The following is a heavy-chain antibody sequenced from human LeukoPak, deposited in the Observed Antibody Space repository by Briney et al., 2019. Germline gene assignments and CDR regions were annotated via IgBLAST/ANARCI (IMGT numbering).Heavy chain of an antibody. V-gene: IGHV3-23*01. CDR2: ISGSSGST. Sequence: GGSLRLSCAASGFTFSSYAMSWVRQAPGKGLEWVSAISGSSGSTYYADSVKGRFTISRDNSKNTLYLQMNSLRAEDTAVYYCAKYHLSTVTIGLFDYWGQGTLVTVSS. J-gene: IGHJ4*02. CDR1: GFTFSSYA. CDR3: AKYHLSTVTIGLFDY. D-gene: IGHD4-17*01.